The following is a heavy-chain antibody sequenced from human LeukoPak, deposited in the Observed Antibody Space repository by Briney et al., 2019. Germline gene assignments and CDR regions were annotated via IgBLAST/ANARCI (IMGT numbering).Heavy chain of an antibody. CDR1: GLTLSGYW. V-gene: IGHV3-74*01. CDR3: ARDVPHNWFDS. J-gene: IGHJ5*01. Sequence: PGGSLRLFCAPCGLTLSGYWELWVRHAPGKGLVGVSRIDNDWSSTLYVDSVKGRFTISRDNAKNTVHLQMNSLRVEDTAVYYCARDVPHNWFDSWGQGILVTVSS. CDR2: IDNDWSST.